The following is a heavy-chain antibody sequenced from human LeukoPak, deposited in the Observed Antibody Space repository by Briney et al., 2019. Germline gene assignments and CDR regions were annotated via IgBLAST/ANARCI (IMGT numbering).Heavy chain of an antibody. CDR3: AKGRYYDSSGYYDY. V-gene: IGHV3-23*01. Sequence: PGGSLRLSCAASGFTFSSYAMSWVRQAPGKGLEWVSAISGSGGSTYYADSVKGRFTISRDNSKNTLYLQMNSLRAEDTAVYYCAKGRYYDSSGYYDYWGQGTLVTVSS. D-gene: IGHD3-22*01. J-gene: IGHJ4*02. CDR1: GFTFSSYA. CDR2: ISGSGGST.